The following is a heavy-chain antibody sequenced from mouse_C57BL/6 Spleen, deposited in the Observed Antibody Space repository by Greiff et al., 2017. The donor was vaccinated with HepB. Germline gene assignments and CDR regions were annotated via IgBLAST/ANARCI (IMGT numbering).Heavy chain of an antibody. CDR1: GFTFSDYG. CDR2: ISSGSSTI. J-gene: IGHJ3*01. Sequence: EVKLMESGGGLVKPGGSLKLSCAASGFTFSDYGMHWVRQAPEKGLEWVAYISSGSSTIYYADTVKGRFTISRDNAKNTLFLQMTSLRSEDTAMYYCARAYGYDGFAYWGQGTLVTVSA. CDR3: ARAYGYDGFAY. V-gene: IGHV5-17*01. D-gene: IGHD2-2*01.